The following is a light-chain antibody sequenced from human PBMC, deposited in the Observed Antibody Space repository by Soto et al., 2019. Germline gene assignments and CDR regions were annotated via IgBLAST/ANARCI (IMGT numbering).Light chain of an antibody. CDR2: DVS. CDR1: QDIRNH. CDR3: QHFDSLPRFT. V-gene: IGKV1-33*01. J-gene: IGKJ2*01. Sequence: DIQMTQAPSSLSASVGDRVTITCQASQDIRNHLNWYQHRPGKAPKLLIYDVSNLETGVPSRFIGSRSGTDFTFTCSSLQPEDGATYYCQHFDSLPRFTCGQGTKLQLK.